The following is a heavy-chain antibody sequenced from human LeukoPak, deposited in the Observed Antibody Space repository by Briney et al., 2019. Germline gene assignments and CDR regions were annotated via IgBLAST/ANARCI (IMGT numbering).Heavy chain of an antibody. CDR2: ISSSSSPI. Sequence: GGSLRLSCAASGFTFSGYSMNWVRQAPGKGLEWVSYISSSSSPIYYADSVKGRFTISRDNAKNSLYLQMNSLRAEDTAVYYCARDSRVYSYGQYGEIDYWGQGTLVTVSS. CDR3: ARDSRVYSYGQYGEIDY. D-gene: IGHD5-18*01. J-gene: IGHJ4*02. V-gene: IGHV3-48*01. CDR1: GFTFSGYS.